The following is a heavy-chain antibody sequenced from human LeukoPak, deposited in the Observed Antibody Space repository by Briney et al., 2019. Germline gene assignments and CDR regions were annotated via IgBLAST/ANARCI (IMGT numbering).Heavy chain of an antibody. V-gene: IGHV5-51*01. Sequence: GESLKISCKGSGYSFTSYWIGWVRQMPGKGLEWMGIIYPGDSDTRYSPSFQGQVTISADKSISTAYLQWSSLKASDTVMYYCARQFGDYYGSGSCDYWGQGTLVTVSS. CDR3: ARQFGDYYGSGSCDY. CDR1: GYSFTSYW. D-gene: IGHD3-10*01. CDR2: IYPGDSDT. J-gene: IGHJ4*02.